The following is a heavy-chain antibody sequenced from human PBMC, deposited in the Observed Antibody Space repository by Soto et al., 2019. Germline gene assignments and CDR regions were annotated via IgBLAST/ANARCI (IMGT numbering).Heavy chain of an antibody. CDR1: GYSFTKYW. CDR2: IYPDESDT. D-gene: IGHD6-19*01. J-gene: IGHJ6*04. CDR3: VRLGFSGWGYLSYQYYGMDI. V-gene: IGHV5-51*01. Sequence: GESLKISCKGSGYSFTKYWIGWVRQMPGKGLEWMAIIYPDESDTRYSPSFQGQVTISADKSISTAYLQWSSLKASDTAMYYCVRLGFSGWGYLSYQYYGMDIWGKGTTVTVSS.